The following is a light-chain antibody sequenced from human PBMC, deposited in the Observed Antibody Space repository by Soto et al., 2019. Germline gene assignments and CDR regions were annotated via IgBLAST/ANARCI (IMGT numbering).Light chain of an antibody. V-gene: IGLV1-40*01. CDR2: ANN. J-gene: IGLJ2*01. CDR1: SSNIGAGYD. Sequence: QSELTQPPSVSGAPGQSVAISCTGSSSNIGAGYDVHWYQHLPGIAPKLLIYANNNRPSGVPDRFSGSKSGTSASLAITGLQAEDEADYYCQSYDSALSAVVFGGGTKLTVL. CDR3: QSYDSALSAVV.